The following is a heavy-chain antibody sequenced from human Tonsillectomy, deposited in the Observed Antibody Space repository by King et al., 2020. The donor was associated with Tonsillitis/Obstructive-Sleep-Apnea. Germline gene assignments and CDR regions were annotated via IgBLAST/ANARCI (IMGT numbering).Heavy chain of an antibody. V-gene: IGHV4-59*01. CDR3: ARTAYDSSGYYNYYYYVDV. CDR1: GGSISSYY. D-gene: IGHD3-22*01. Sequence: QLQESAPGLVKPSETLSLTCTVSGGSISSYYRSWIRQPPGKGLEWIGYIYYSGSTNYNPSLKSRVTITVDTSKNQFSLKLSSVTAADTAVYYCARTAYDSSGYYNYYYYVDVWGTGTTLTVSS. J-gene: IGHJ6*03. CDR2: IYYSGST.